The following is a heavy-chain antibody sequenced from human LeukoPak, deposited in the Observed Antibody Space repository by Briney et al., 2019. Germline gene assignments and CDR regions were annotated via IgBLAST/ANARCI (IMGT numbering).Heavy chain of an antibody. Sequence: SETLSLTCTVSGGSISSGSYYWSWIRQPAGKGLEWIGRIYTSGSTNYNPSLKSRVTISVDTSKNQFSLKLNSVTAADTAMYYCARLRSPGDFDYWGQGILVTVSS. CDR1: GGSISSGSYY. CDR3: ARLRSPGDFDY. D-gene: IGHD1-26*01. V-gene: IGHV4-61*02. CDR2: IYTSGST. J-gene: IGHJ4*02.